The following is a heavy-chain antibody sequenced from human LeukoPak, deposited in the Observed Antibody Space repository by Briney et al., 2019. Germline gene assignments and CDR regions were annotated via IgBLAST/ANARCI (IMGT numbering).Heavy chain of an antibody. V-gene: IGHV3-30-3*01. CDR1: GFTFSSYA. J-gene: IGHJ4*02. CDR3: ARDLVNYYGSGSYLDY. CDR2: ISYDGSNK. D-gene: IGHD3-10*01. Sequence: GGSLRLSCAASGFTFSSYAMHWVRQAPGKGLEWVAVISYDGSNKYYADSVKGRFTISRDNSKNTLYLQMNSLRAEDTAVYYCARDLVNYYGSGSYLDYWGQGTLVTVSS.